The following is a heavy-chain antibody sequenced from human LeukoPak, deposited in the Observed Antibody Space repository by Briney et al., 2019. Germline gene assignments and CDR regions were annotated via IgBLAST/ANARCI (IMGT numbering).Heavy chain of an antibody. CDR2: IYYTGGT. V-gene: IGHV4-59*08. Sequence: KSSETLTLTCTVSGGSITGYYWNWIRQPPGKGLEWIGYIYYTGGTYYNPSLESRVTISVDTSKSQFSLKLNSVTAADTAVYYCARKVYSFDVFDFWGQGTLVTVSS. J-gene: IGHJ4*02. CDR1: GGSITGYY. CDR3: ARKVYSFDVFDF. D-gene: IGHD2-15*01.